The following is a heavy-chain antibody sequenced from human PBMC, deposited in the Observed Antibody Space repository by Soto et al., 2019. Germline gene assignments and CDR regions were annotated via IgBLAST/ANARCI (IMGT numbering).Heavy chain of an antibody. J-gene: IGHJ4*02. CDR3: AKNDDSFDY. Sequence: GGSLRLSCVASGFTFSSYGMNWVRQAAGKGLAWVAVTAYEESEKYYADSVKGRFTISRDNSRNTLFLQMNSLRPEDTAVYYCAKNDDSFDYWGQGTQVTVSS. CDR2: TAYEESEK. V-gene: IGHV3-30*18. CDR1: GFTFSSYG.